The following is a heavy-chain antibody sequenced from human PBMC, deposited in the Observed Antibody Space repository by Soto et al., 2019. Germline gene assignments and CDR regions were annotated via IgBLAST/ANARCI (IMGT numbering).Heavy chain of an antibody. CDR3: AHRGGGIAAHAGLPFYDAFDI. J-gene: IGHJ3*02. D-gene: IGHD6-13*01. CDR1: GFSLSTSGVG. CDR2: IYWDDDK. V-gene: IGHV2-5*02. Sequence: QITLKESGPTLVKPTQTLTLTCTFSGFSLSTSGVGVGWIRQPPGKALEWLALIYWDDDKRYSPSLKSRLTITKDTSKNQVVLTMTNMDPVDTATYYCAHRGGGIAAHAGLPFYDAFDIWGQGTMVTVSS.